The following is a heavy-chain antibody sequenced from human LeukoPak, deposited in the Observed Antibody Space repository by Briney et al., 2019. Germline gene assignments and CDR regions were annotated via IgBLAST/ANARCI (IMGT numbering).Heavy chain of an antibody. CDR1: GFTFSNYD. J-gene: IGHJ5*02. V-gene: IGHV3-23*01. CDR3: AKDLSREVAADWFDP. D-gene: IGHD6-19*01. CDR2: ISDSGGST. Sequence: QAGGSLRLSCAASGFTFSNYDMSWVRQAPGKGLEWVSSISDSGGSTYYADSAKGRFTISRDNSKNTLYLQMTNLRAADTAVYYCAKDLSREVAADWFDPWDQGSLVTVSS.